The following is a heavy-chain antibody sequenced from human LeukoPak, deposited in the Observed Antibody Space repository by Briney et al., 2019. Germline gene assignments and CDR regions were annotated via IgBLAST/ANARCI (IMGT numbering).Heavy chain of an antibody. Sequence: GGSLRLSRAPSRFTFGSYVMTWVRQGPVEGLECRSSISGSGDSTNYTDSVKGRFTISRDNSKNTLSLQMNSLRAEDTAIYYCAKVFFRQSCWFDRWGQRTLVAVSS. J-gene: IGHJ5*02. CDR1: RFTFGSYV. D-gene: IGHD3-10*02. CDR3: AKVFFRQSCWFDR. CDR2: ISGSGDST. V-gene: IGHV3-23*01.